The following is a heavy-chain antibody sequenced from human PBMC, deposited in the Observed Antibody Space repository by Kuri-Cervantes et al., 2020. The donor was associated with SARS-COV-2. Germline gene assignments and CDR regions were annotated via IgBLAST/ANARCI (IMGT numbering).Heavy chain of an antibody. CDR1: GDSISSSSYY. CDR3: ARPKSNSRYGIGAFDI. D-gene: IGHD5-24*01. CDR2: IYYSGST. J-gene: IGHJ3*02. V-gene: IGHV4-39*01. Sequence: GSLRLSCTVSGDSISSSSYYWGWIRQPPGKGLEWIGSIYYSGSTYYNPSLKSRVTISVDTSKNQFSLKLSPVTAADTAVYYCARPKSNSRYGIGAFDIWGQGTMVTVSS.